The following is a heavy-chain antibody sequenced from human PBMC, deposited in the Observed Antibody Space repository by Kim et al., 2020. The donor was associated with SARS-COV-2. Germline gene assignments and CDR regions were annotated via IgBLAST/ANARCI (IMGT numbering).Heavy chain of an antibody. J-gene: IGHJ4*02. CDR2: ISAYNGNT. V-gene: IGHV1-18*04. CDR3: ARGSVYNPGY. D-gene: IGHD1-1*01. CDR1: GYTFTSYG. Sequence: ASVKVSCKASGYTFTSYGISWVRQAPGQGLELMGWISAYNGNTKYAQKFQGRATMTTDTSTNTAYMELRSLRSDDTAVFYCARGSVYNPGYWGQGTLVTVSS.